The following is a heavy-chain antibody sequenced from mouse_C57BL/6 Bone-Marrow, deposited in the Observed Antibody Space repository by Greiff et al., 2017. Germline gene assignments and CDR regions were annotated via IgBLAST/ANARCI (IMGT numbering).Heavy chain of an antibody. CDR2: IYPRSGNT. D-gene: IGHD3-2*02. CDR1: GYTFTSYG. J-gene: IGHJ3*01. CDR3: ARLAQGIAY. Sequence: QVQLQQSGAELARPGASVKLSCKASGYTFTSYGISWVKQRTGQGLEWIGEIYPRSGNTYYNEKFKGKATLTADKSSSTAYMELRSLTSEDSAVYFCARLAQGIAYWGQGTLVTVSA. V-gene: IGHV1-81*01.